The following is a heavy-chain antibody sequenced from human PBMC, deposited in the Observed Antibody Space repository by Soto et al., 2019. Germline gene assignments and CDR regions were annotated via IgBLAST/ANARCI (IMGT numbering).Heavy chain of an antibody. Sequence: SETLSLTCAVSGYSISNGYYWGWIRQPPGKGLEWIGSIYHTGSTYYNPSLKSRVTISVDTSKNQFSLKLSSVTAADTTVYYCARRHSSNWYGLDYWGQGTLVTVSS. CDR2: IYHTGST. CDR3: ARRHSSNWYGLDY. J-gene: IGHJ4*02. CDR1: GYSISNGYY. D-gene: IGHD6-13*01. V-gene: IGHV4-38-2*01.